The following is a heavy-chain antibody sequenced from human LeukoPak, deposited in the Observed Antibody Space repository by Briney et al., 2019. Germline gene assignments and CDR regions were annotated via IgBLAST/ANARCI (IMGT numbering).Heavy chain of an antibody. CDR2: ISAYNGNT. J-gene: IGHJ4*02. Sequence: PSVKLSCKASGYTFTSYGISWVRQAPGQGLEWMGWISAYNGNTNYAQKLQGRVTMTTDTSTSTAYIELRSLRSDDTAVYYCARVSQLVEDYWGQGTLVTVSS. V-gene: IGHV1-18*01. D-gene: IGHD6-6*01. CDR1: GYTFTSYG. CDR3: ARVSQLVEDY.